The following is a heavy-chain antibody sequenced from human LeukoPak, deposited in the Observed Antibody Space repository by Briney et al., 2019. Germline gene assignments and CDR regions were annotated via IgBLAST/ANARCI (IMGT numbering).Heavy chain of an antibody. J-gene: IGHJ6*02. V-gene: IGHV1-69*13. D-gene: IGHD5-18*01. Sequence: SVKVSCKASGGTFSSYAISWVRQAPGQGLEWMGGIIPIFGTANYAQKFQGRVTITADESTSTAYMELSSLRSEDTAVYYCARVDTAMVAYYYYGMDVWGQGTTVTVSS. CDR2: IIPIFGTA. CDR1: GGTFSSYA. CDR3: ARVDTAMVAYYYYGMDV.